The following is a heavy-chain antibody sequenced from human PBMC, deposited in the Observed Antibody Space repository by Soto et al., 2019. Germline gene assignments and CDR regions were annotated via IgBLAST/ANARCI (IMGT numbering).Heavy chain of an antibody. CDR2: ISYDGSNK. V-gene: IGHV3-30-3*01. Sequence: GGSLRLSCAASGFAFNNYAMHWVRQAPGKGLEWVAVISYDGSNKYYADSVKGRFTISRDNSKNTLYLQMNSLRTEDTAVYYCASSIVLVPTEIDPWGQGTLVTVSS. D-gene: IGHD2-2*01. CDR1: GFAFNNYA. CDR3: ASSIVLVPTEIDP. J-gene: IGHJ5*02.